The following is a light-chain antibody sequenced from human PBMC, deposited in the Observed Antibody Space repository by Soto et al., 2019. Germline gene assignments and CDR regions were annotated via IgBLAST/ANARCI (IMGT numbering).Light chain of an antibody. CDR3: SSYAGGRTLV. V-gene: IGLV2-23*01. J-gene: IGLJ3*02. Sequence: QSALTQPASVSGSPGQSITISCTGTSSDVGTYNLVSWYQQHPGKAPKLMIYEDNKRPSGVSNRFSGSKSGNTASLTISGLQAEDEADYCCSSYAGGRTLVFGGGTKVTVL. CDR1: SSDVGTYNL. CDR2: EDN.